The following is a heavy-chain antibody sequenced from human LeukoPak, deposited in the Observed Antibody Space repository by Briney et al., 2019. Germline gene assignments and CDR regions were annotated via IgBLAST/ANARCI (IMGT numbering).Heavy chain of an antibody. J-gene: IGHJ3*02. V-gene: IGHV4-59*08. CDR1: GGSISSFY. CDR2: IFYSGST. Sequence: PSETLSLTCTVSGGSISSFYWSWIRQPPGKGLEWIGYIFYSGSTNYNPPLKSRVTMSVDTSKSQFSLKLSSLTAADTAVYYCARHVSTGGIDAFDIWGQGTMVTVSS. D-gene: IGHD2-15*01. CDR3: ARHVSTGGIDAFDI.